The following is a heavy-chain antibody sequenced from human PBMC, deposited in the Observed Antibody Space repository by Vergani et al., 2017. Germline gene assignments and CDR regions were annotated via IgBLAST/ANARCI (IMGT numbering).Heavy chain of an antibody. CDR1: GGTFSTSA. J-gene: IGHJ4*02. CDR2: IIPKFHIP. CDR3: AVTHAYADAQLDF. V-gene: IGHV1-69*13. Sequence: QVQLVQSGAEVKKPGSSVKVSCKASGGTFSTSAITWVRQAPGQGLEWVGRIIPKFHIPLYAHNFQGRVTISADESTSTAYMELRSLKSEDTAVFYCAVTHAYADAQLDFWGQGTLVTVSS. D-gene: IGHD4-17*01.